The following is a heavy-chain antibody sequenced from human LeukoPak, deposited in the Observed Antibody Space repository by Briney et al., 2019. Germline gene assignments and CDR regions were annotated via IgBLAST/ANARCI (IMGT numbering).Heavy chain of an antibody. J-gene: IGHJ4*02. CDR2: IYYSGST. V-gene: IGHV4-39*01. CDR3: ARLHGRNYYDSSGYYYYFDY. D-gene: IGHD3-22*01. CDR1: GGSISSSSYY. Sequence: SETLSLTCTVSGGSISSSSYYWGWIRQPPGKGLEWIGSIYYSGSTYYNPSLKSRVTISVDTSENQFSLKLSSVTAADTAVYYCARLHGRNYYDSSGYYYYFDYWGQGTLVTVSS.